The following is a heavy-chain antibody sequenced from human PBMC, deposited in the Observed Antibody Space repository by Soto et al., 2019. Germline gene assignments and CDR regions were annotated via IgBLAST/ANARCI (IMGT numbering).Heavy chain of an antibody. Sequence: QVQLVQSGAEVKKPGSSVKVSCKASGGTFSSYAISWVRQAPGQGLEWMGGIIPIFGTANYAQKLQGRVTITADETTSTAYLELRSLRYEDTAVYYCAGGGARAYIVRAFDIWGQGPIVTASS. CDR2: IIPIFGTA. V-gene: IGHV1-69*01. J-gene: IGHJ3*02. CDR1: GGTFSSYA. D-gene: IGHD3-16*02. CDR3: AGGGARAYIVRAFDI.